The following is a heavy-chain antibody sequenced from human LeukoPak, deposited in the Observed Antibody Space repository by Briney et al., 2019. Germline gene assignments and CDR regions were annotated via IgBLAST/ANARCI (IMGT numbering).Heavy chain of an antibody. CDR3: ARVDGSADY. CDR1: GYTFTRYD. V-gene: IGHV1-8*03. Sequence: ASVKVSRKTSGYTFTRYDINWVRQATGQGLEWMGWVNPNSGNTGYAQKFQGRVTISRDTSISTAYMELSSLRSEDTAVYYCARVDGSADYWGQGTLVTVSS. D-gene: IGHD1-26*01. J-gene: IGHJ4*02. CDR2: VNPNSGNT.